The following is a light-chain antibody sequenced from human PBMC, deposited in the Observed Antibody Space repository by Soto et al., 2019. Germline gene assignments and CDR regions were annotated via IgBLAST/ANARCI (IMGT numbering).Light chain of an antibody. V-gene: IGKV3-15*01. CDR3: QQYNSYSWT. Sequence: EVLMTQSPATLSVSQGDRATLSCRASQSINSNLAWYQQQPGQAPRLLIYAASTRATAVPDRFSGSGSGTDFTLTITSLQSDDFATYYCQQYNSYSWTFGQGTKVDIK. CDR1: QSINSN. CDR2: AAS. J-gene: IGKJ1*01.